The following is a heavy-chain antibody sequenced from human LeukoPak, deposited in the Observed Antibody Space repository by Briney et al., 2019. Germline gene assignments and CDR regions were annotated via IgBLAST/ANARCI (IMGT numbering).Heavy chain of an antibody. V-gene: IGHV1-18*01. CDR2: ISAYNGNT. Sequence: ASVKVSCKASGYTFTSYGISWVRQAPGQGLEWMGWISAYNGNTNYAQKLQGRVTMTTDTSTSTAYMELRSLRSDDTAVYYCAHRGKSSGWYYFDYWGQGTLVTVSS. D-gene: IGHD6-19*01. CDR1: GYTFTSYG. J-gene: IGHJ4*02. CDR3: AHRGKSSGWYYFDY.